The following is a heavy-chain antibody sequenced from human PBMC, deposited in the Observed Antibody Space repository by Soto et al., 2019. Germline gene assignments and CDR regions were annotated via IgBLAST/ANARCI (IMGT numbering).Heavy chain of an antibody. Sequence: QVQLVESGGGVVQPGTSLRLSCAASGFTFKTHAMHWVRQAPGKGLEWMAVIAYDGNEEFYADSVKGRFTISRDNSKNALYLQINTLRNDDTAVYYCGKDVGDYVPYYYGVDVWGQGTTVTVSS. V-gene: IGHV3-30*18. D-gene: IGHD1-26*01. J-gene: IGHJ6*02. CDR2: IAYDGNEE. CDR1: GFTFKTHA. CDR3: GKDVGDYVPYYYGVDV.